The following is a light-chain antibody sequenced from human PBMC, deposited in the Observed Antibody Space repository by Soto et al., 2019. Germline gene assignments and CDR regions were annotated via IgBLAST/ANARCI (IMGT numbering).Light chain of an antibody. CDR3: LQHHSYPYT. V-gene: IGKV1-17*01. J-gene: IGKJ2*01. CDR2: AAS. CDR1: QDIRSH. Sequence: DIQMTQSPSSLSASVGDRVAITCRATQDIRSHLCWFQHKPGKAPKRLICAASTLQSGVPSRFSGSGSGTEFTLTVSSLQPEDFATYYCLQHHSYPYTFGQGTKL.